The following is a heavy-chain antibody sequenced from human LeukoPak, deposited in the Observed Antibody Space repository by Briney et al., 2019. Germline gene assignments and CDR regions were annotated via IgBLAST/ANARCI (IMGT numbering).Heavy chain of an antibody. Sequence: PSETLSLTCTVSGGSISSYYWSWIRQPPGKGLEWIGYIYYSGSTNYNPSLKSRVTISIDTSKNQFSLKLTSVTAADTAVYYRARLVPPGWFDPWGQGTLVIVSS. J-gene: IGHJ5*02. CDR1: GGSISSYY. V-gene: IGHV4-59*08. CDR3: ARLVPPGWFDP. CDR2: IYYSGST.